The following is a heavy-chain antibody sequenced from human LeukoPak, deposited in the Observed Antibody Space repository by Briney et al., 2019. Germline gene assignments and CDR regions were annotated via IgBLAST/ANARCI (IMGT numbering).Heavy chain of an antibody. D-gene: IGHD3-10*01. CDR1: GFTFSSYG. V-gene: IGHV3-23*01. J-gene: IGHJ4*02. CDR2: ISGSGGST. Sequence: GGSLRLSCAASGFTFSSYGMSWVRQAPGKGLEWVSAISGSGGSTWYADSVKGRFTISRDNSKNTMYLQMNSLRAEDTAVYYCGIAGGGAFDYWGQGTLVTVSS. CDR3: GIAGGGAFDY.